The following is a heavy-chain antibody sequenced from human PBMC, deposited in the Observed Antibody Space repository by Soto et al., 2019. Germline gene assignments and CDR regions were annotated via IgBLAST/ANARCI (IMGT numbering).Heavy chain of an antibody. Sequence: TLSLTCAVSGGSISSGGYSLSWIRQPPWKCLEWIGYIYHSGSTYYNPSLKSRVTISVDRSKNQFSLKLSSVTAADTAVYYCDRDGGYGDYLGLFDTWGQGTMVTVSS. D-gene: IGHD4-17*01. CDR2: IYHSGST. V-gene: IGHV4-30-2*01. CDR3: DRDGGYGDYLGLFDT. J-gene: IGHJ5*02. CDR1: GGSISSGGYS.